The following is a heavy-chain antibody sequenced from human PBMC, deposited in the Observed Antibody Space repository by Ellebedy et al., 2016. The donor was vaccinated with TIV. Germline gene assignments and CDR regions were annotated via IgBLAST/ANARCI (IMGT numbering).Heavy chain of an antibody. D-gene: IGHD6-13*01. V-gene: IGHV3-23*01. CDR3: AKVPGSSWYLYFDY. CDR2: ISGSGGST. CDR1: GFTFSSYA. J-gene: IGHJ4*02. Sequence: GESLKISCAASGFTFSSYAMSWVRQAPGKGLEWVSAISGSGGSTYYADSVKGRFTISRDNSKNTLYLQMNSLRAEDTAVYYCAKVPGSSWYLYFDYWGQGTLVTVSS.